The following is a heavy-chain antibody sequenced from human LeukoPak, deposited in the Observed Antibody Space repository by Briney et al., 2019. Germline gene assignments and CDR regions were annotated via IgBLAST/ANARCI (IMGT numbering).Heavy chain of an antibody. D-gene: IGHD5-24*01. J-gene: IGHJ4*02. CDR2: IYTTGRT. CDR1: GVSISSYW. V-gene: IGHV4-4*07. CDR3: ARAGYTISAFHSDF. Sequence: SETLSLTCDVSGVSISSYWWSWVRKPAGKGLEWIGRIYTTGRTNYSPSFQSRVTMSIDMSKNRFSLTLRSVTAADTAVYYCARAGYTISAFHSDFWGQGAPVTVSS.